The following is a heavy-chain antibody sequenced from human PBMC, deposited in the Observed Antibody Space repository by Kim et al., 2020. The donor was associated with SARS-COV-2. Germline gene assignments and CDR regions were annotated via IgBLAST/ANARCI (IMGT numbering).Heavy chain of an antibody. J-gene: IGHJ4*02. D-gene: IGHD4-4*01. CDR3: AREAWYSRGTDFDY. Sequence: AVSVKSRIIINPDTSKNQFSLQLNSVTPEDTAVYYCAREAWYSRGTDFDYWGQGTLVTVSS. V-gene: IGHV6-1*01.